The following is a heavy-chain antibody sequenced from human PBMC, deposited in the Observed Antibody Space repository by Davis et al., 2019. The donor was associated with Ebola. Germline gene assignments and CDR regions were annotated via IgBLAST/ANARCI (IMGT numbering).Heavy chain of an antibody. J-gene: IGHJ4*02. D-gene: IGHD4-17*01. Sequence: GESLKISCAASGFTFSGSAMHWVRQASGEGLEWVGRIRSKANSYATAYAASVKGRFTISRDDSKNTAYLQMNSLKTEDTAVYYCTTTTVTIDYWGQGTLVTVSS. CDR1: GFTFSGSA. CDR3: TTTTVTIDY. CDR2: IRSKANSYAT. V-gene: IGHV3-73*01.